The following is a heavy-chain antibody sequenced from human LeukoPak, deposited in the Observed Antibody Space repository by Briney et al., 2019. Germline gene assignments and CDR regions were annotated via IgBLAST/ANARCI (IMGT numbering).Heavy chain of an antibody. Sequence: SETLSLTCTVSGDSTSNCYWNWLRQSPGKGLEWIGNIHYSGSSAYNPSLKSRGTISIDTSRRQFFLNLNSVTAADTAVYFCALAPNSNWFDFWGPGTLVTVSS. CDR2: IHYSGSS. D-gene: IGHD2-8*01. V-gene: IGHV4-59*03. CDR3: ALAPNSNWFDF. CDR1: GDSTSNCY. J-gene: IGHJ5*01.